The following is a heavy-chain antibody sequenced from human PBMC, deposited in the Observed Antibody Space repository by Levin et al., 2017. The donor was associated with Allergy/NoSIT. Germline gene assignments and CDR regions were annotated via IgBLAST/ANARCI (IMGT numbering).Heavy chain of an antibody. CDR1: GFTFSSYS. CDR3: ARARGYYDSGDYYSLRDY. V-gene: IGHV3-48*01. D-gene: IGHD3-22*01. CDR2: ISSSSSTI. J-gene: IGHJ4*02. Sequence: PGGSLRLSCAASGFTFSSYSMNWVRQAPGKGLEWVSYISSSSSTIYYADSVKGRFTISRDNAKNSLNLQMNSLRAEDTAVYYCARARGYYDSGDYYSLRDYWGQGTLVTVSS.